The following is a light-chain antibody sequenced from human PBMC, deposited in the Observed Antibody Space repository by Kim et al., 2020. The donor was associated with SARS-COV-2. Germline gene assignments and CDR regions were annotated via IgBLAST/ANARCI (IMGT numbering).Light chain of an antibody. CDR1: QSISSNF. CDR3: QQYGTSPLT. V-gene: IGKV3-20*01. CDR2: GAS. J-gene: IGKJ4*01. Sequence: SPGERATLPCRASQSISSNFLAWYQRRPGQAPRLLIYGASSRATGIPDRFSGSGSGTDFTLTISRLEPEDFAVYYCQQYGTSPLTFGGGTKVDIK.